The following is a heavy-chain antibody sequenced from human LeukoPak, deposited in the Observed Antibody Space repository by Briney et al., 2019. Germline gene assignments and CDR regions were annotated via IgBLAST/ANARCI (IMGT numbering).Heavy chain of an antibody. D-gene: IGHD2-15*01. Sequence: PGGSLRLSCAASGFTVSSNYMSWVRQAPGKGLEWVSVIYSGGSTYYADSVKGRFTISRDNSKNTLYLQMNSLRAEDTAAYYCAREIGDCSGGSCHYYFDYWGQGTLVTVSS. CDR2: IYSGGST. J-gene: IGHJ4*02. CDR3: AREIGDCSGGSCHYYFDY. CDR1: GFTVSSNY. V-gene: IGHV3-66*01.